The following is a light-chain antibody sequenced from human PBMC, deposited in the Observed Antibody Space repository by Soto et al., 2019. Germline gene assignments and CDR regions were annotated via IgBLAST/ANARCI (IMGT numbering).Light chain of an antibody. V-gene: IGKV3-20*01. Sequence: EIVLTQSPGTLSLSPGERVTLSCRASQCVTSSNLAWYQQNPGQAPRLLIYVASSRATGIPDRFSGSGSGTDFTLTISRLEPEDFAVYYCQQYGSSPPTFGQGTKLEIK. CDR3: QQYGSSPPT. CDR1: QCVTSSN. CDR2: VAS. J-gene: IGKJ2*01.